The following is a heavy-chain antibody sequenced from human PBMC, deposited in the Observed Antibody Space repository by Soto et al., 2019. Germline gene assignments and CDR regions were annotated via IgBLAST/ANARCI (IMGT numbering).Heavy chain of an antibody. V-gene: IGHV4-39*01. Sequence: QLQLQESGPGLVKPSETLSLTCTVSGGSISSSSYYWGWIRQPPGKGLEWIGSIYYSGSTYYNPSLKSRVTISVDTSKNQFSLKLSSVTAADTAVYYCARHVLDSNWNDDGGLEDYYYYMDVWGKGTTVTVSS. CDR1: GGSISSSSYY. D-gene: IGHD1-1*01. CDR3: ARHVLDSNWNDDGGLEDYYYYMDV. J-gene: IGHJ6*03. CDR2: IYYSGST.